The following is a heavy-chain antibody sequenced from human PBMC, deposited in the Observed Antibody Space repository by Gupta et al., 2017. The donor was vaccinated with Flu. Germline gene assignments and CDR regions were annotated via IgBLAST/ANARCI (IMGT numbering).Heavy chain of an antibody. CDR2: VYYGKRT. Sequence: QVQLQESGPGLVKPSETLSLTCSVSGGSVEGYYWTWVRQPPGKGLDGIGNVYYGKRTSHNPARKSRVILSVDTSKNQRSLKMSSVTAADTAVYYGTRGVAGDPFDYWGQGTLVNVSS. CDR1: GGSVEGYY. D-gene: IGHD3-3*01. J-gene: IGHJ4*02. CDR3: TRGVAGDPFDY. V-gene: IGHV4-59*08.